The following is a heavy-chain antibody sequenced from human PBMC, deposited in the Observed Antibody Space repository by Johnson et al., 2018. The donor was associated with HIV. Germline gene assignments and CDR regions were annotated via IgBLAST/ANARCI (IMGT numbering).Heavy chain of an antibody. CDR3: AKGDIAAAGVAFDI. CDR1: GFTFDDYA. Sequence: VQLVESGGGLVQPGRSLRLSCAASGFTFDDYAMHWVRQAPGKGLEWVSGINWNGGTVGYADSVRGRFTISRDNAKNSLYLQMNTLRAEDTAVYYCAKGDIAAAGVAFDIWGQGTMVTVSS. J-gene: IGHJ3*02. CDR2: INWNGGTV. V-gene: IGHV3-9*01. D-gene: IGHD6-13*01.